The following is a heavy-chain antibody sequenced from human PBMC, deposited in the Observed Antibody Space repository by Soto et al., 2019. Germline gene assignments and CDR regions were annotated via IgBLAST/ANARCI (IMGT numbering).Heavy chain of an antibody. J-gene: IGHJ3*02. Sequence: PSETLSLTCTVSGGSISSGGYYWSWIRQHPGKGLEWIGYIYYSGSTYYNPSLKSRVTISVDTSKNQFSLKLSSVTAADTAVYYCAMLPIVVAVAATRRSFAFDIWGQGTMVTVSS. CDR3: AMLPIVVAVAATRRSFAFDI. D-gene: IGHD2-15*01. CDR1: GGSISSGGYY. V-gene: IGHV4-31*03. CDR2: IYYSGST.